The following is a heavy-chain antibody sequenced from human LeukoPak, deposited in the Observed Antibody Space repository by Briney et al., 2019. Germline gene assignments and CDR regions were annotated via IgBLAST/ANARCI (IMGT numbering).Heavy chain of an antibody. J-gene: IGHJ4*02. CDR2: IYSGGST. D-gene: IGHD3-22*01. Sequence: TGGSLRLSCAASGFTVSSNYMSWVRQAPGKGLEWVSVIYSGGSTYYADSVKGRFTISRDNSKNTLYLQMNSLRAEDTAVYYCARESGFYYYDSSGYADYWGQGTLVTVSS. CDR3: ARESGFYYYDSSGYADY. V-gene: IGHV3-66*01. CDR1: GFTVSSNY.